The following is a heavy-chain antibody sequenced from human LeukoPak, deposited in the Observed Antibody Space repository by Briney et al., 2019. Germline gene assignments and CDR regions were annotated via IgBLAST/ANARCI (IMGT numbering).Heavy chain of an antibody. J-gene: IGHJ5*02. V-gene: IGHV4-34*01. CDR2: INHSGST. Sequence: PSETLSLTCAVYGGSFSGYYWSWIRQPPGKGLEWLGEINHSGSTNYNPSLKSRVTISVDTSKNQFSLKLSSVTAADTAVYYCARGRLGYCSGGSCYSYSNWFDPWGQGTLATVSS. CDR1: GGSFSGYY. CDR3: ARGRLGYCSGGSCYSYSNWFDP. D-gene: IGHD2-15*01.